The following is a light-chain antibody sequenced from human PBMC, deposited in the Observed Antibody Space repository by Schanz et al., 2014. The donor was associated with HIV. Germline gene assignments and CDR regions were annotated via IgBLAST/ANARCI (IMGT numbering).Light chain of an antibody. CDR2: EVI. V-gene: IGLV2-14*02. CDR3: TSYTRSGTHV. Sequence: QSALTQPASVSGSPGQSITTSCTGTSSDVGSYHLVSWYQQHPGKAPKLIIYEVIKRPSGVSNRFSGSKSGNTASLTISGLQAEDEADYYCTSYTRSGTHVFGTGTKLTVL. J-gene: IGLJ1*01. CDR1: SSDVGSYHL.